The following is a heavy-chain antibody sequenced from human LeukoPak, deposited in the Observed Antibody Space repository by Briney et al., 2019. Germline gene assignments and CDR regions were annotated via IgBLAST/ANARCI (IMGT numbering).Heavy chain of an antibody. Sequence: KTGGSLRLSCAASGFTFSSYSMNWVRQAPGKGLEWVSSISSSSSYIHYADSVKGRFTISRDNAKNSLYLQMNSLRAEDTAVYYCSRERIAARPFDYWGQGTLVTVSS. D-gene: IGHD6-6*01. J-gene: IGHJ4*02. V-gene: IGHV3-21*01. CDR1: GFTFSSYS. CDR3: SRERIAARPFDY. CDR2: ISSSSSYI.